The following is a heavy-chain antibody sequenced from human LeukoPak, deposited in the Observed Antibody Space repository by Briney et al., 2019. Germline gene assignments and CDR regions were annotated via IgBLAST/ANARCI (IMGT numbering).Heavy chain of an antibody. J-gene: IGHJ3*02. D-gene: IGHD4-17*01. V-gene: IGHV1-69*05. Sequence: GSSVKVSCKASGGTFSSYAISWVRQAPGQGLEWMGRIIPIFGTANYAQKFQGRVTITTDESTSTAYMELSSLRSEDTAVYYCATPDYGDWGYAFDIWGQGTMVTASS. CDR3: ATPDYGDWGYAFDI. CDR1: GGTFSSYA. CDR2: IIPIFGTA.